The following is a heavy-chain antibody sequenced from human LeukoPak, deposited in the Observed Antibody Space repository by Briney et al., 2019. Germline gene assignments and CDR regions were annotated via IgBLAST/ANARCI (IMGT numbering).Heavy chain of an antibody. J-gene: IGHJ4*02. CDR1: GFTFSNYW. V-gene: IGHV3-74*01. CDR2: INTDGAST. CDR3: AREDYGPDY. D-gene: IGHD3-16*01. Sequence: GGSLRLSCAASGFTFSNYWMHWVRQVPGKGLVWVSRINTDGASTAYADSVKGRFTISRDNAKNSLYLQMNSLRGEDTAVYYCAREDYGPDYWGQGTLVTVSS.